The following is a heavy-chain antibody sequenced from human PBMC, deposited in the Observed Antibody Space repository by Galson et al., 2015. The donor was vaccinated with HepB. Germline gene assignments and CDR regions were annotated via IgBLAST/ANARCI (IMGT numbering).Heavy chain of an antibody. CDR3: ARMALEGDYWYFDY. CDR2: ISTTSDNK. Sequence: SLRLSCAASGFTFSSYTMNWVRQAPGKGLEWISYISTTSDNKFSADSVRGRFIISRDNAKNSLYLQMNSLRAEDTAVYYCARMALEGDYWYFDYWGQGTLVTVSS. CDR1: GFTFSSYT. J-gene: IGHJ4*02. V-gene: IGHV3-48*01. D-gene: IGHD2-8*02.